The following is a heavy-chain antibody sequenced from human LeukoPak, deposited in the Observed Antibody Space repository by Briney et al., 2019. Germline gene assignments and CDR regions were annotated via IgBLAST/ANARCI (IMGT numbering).Heavy chain of an antibody. CDR3: ARFTSSYDLDP. J-gene: IGHJ5*02. V-gene: IGHV1-2*02. Sequence: ASVKVSCKASGYTFTGYYMHWVRQAPGQGLEWMGWINPNSGGTNYAQKFQDRVSMTRDTSISTAYMQLSRLRSDDTAVYYCARFTSSYDLDPWGQGTLVTVSS. CDR2: INPNSGGT. D-gene: IGHD3-3*01. CDR1: GYTFTGYY.